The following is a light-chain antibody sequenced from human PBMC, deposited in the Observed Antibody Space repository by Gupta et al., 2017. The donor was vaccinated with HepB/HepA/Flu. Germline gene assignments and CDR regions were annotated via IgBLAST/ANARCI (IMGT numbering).Light chain of an antibody. CDR2: YDD. Sequence: QSVQTQPPSVSGAPRQRVTISCFGSSSNIGVNAVNWYQQLPGKASKLLIYYDDLMPSGVSDRFSGSKSGTSASLAISGLQSEDEADYYCAAWDRTRNAWVFGGGTRLTVL. J-gene: IGLJ3*02. CDR1: SSNIGVNA. CDR3: AAWDRTRNAWV. V-gene: IGLV1-36*01.